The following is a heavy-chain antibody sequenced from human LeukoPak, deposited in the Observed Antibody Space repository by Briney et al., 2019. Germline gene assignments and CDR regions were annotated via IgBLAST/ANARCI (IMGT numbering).Heavy chain of an antibody. CDR3: ARDRRVNDYGDYVVDY. Sequence: ASVKASCKASGGTFRSYAISWVRQPPGRGLEWMGGLIPIFGTANYAQKFQGRVTITADESTSTAYMELSSLRSEDTAVYYCARDRRVNDYGDYVVDYWGQGTLVTVSS. J-gene: IGHJ4*02. CDR2: LIPIFGTA. D-gene: IGHD4-17*01. CDR1: GGTFRSYA. V-gene: IGHV1-69*13.